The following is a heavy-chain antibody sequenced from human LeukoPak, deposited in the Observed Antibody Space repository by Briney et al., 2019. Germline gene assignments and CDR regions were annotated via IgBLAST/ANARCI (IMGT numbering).Heavy chain of an antibody. V-gene: IGHV4-59*01. D-gene: IGHD5-18*01. J-gene: IGHJ4*02. CDR3: ARARPSSGYSYGYPDY. Sequence: SETLSLTCTVSGGSISSDYWSWIRQFPGKGLEWVGYIYYGGGTDYNPSLRSRVTISVDTSKNQFSLKLSSVTAADTAVYYCARARPSSGYSYGYPDYWGQGTLVTVSS. CDR2: IYYGGGT. CDR1: GGSISSDY.